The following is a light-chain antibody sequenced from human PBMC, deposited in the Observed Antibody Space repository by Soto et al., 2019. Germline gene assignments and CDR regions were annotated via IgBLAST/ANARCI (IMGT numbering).Light chain of an antibody. CDR2: DAS. Sequence: DIQMTQSPSTLSASVGDRVTITCRASQSISNYLAWYQQKPGKAPKLLIYDASTLQSGVPSRFSGSGSGTEFSLTITSLQPDDFVTYYCQQFNSYSTFGPGTKVHIK. CDR1: QSISNY. J-gene: IGKJ3*01. V-gene: IGKV1-5*01. CDR3: QQFNSYST.